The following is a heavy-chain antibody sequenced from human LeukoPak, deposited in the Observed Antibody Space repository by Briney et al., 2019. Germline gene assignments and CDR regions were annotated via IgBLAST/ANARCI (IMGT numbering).Heavy chain of an antibody. CDR1: GGSISSSSYY. CDR3: ARGPKYYDFWSGYRGAFDY. J-gene: IGHJ4*02. CDR2: IYYSGST. Sequence: SETLSLTCTVSGGSISSSSYYWGWIRQPPGKGLEWIGSIYYSGSTYYNPSLKSRVTISVDTSKNQFSLKLSSVTAADTAVYYCARGPKYYDFWSGYRGAFDYWGQGTLVTVSS. V-gene: IGHV4-39*07. D-gene: IGHD3-3*01.